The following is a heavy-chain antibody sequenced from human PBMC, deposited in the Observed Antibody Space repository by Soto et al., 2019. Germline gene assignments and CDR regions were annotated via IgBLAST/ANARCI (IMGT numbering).Heavy chain of an antibody. V-gene: IGHV1-69*13. D-gene: IGHD5-12*01. Sequence: GSSVKVSCKASGGTFSSYAISWVRQAPGQGLEWMGGIIPIFGTANYAQKFQGRVTITADESTSTAYMELSSLRSEDTAVYYCASTAVARRYYFDYWGQGTPVIVSA. CDR3: ASTAVARRYYFDY. CDR2: IIPIFGTA. J-gene: IGHJ4*02. CDR1: GGTFSSYA.